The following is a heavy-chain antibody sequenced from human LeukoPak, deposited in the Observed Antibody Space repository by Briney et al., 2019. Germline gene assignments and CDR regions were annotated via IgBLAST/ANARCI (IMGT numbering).Heavy chain of an antibody. J-gene: IGHJ2*01. D-gene: IGHD3-10*01. CDR2: INHSGST. V-gene: IGHV4-34*01. CDR1: GGSFSGYY. Sequence: SETLSLTCAVHGGSFSGYYWSWIRQPPGKGLEWIGEINHSGSTNYNPSLKSRVTISVDTSKNQFSLKLSSVTAADTAVYYCARKGITMLRGVRYGWYFDLWGRGTLVTVSS. CDR3: ARKGITMLRGVRYGWYFDL.